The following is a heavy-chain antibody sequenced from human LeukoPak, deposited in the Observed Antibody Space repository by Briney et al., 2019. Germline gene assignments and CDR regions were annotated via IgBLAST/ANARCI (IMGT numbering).Heavy chain of an antibody. CDR1: GFTFSSYA. Sequence: GGSLRLSCAGSGFTFSSYAMSWVRQAPGKGLEWVSAISGSGADTYYADSVKGRFTISRDNSKNTLFLQMNSLRAEDTAVYYCAREMNMVRGVISLGMDVWGQGTTVTVSS. CDR3: AREMNMVRGVISLGMDV. D-gene: IGHD3-10*01. J-gene: IGHJ6*02. CDR2: ISGSGADT. V-gene: IGHV3-23*01.